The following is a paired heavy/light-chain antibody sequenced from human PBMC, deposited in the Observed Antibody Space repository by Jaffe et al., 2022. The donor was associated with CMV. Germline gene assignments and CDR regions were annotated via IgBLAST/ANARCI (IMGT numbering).Light chain of an antibody. CDR2: AAS. CDR1: QSVSNNL. J-gene: IGKJ2*01. CDR3: QHCGPSRDT. Sequence: EIVLTQSPGTLSLSPGERAALSCRASQSVSNNLLAWYQQKPGQAPRLLIYAASSRATGIPDRFSGSGSGTDFTLTISRLEPEDFAVYYCQHCGPSRDTFGQGTKLEIK. V-gene: IGKV3-20*01.
Heavy chain of an antibody. D-gene: IGHD3-10*01. CDR3: TIDGGVAGY. CDR2: INGGSTIT. Sequence: EVQVLESGGGLVQPGGSLRLSCVVTGFNLNTFVMSWVRQVPGKGLEWVSAINGGSTITHYADFVRGRFTISRDNSKNTVFLQMNSLSDEDTAVYYCTIDGGVAGYWGQGTLVTVSS. CDR1: GFNLNTFV. J-gene: IGHJ4*02. V-gene: IGHV3-23*01.